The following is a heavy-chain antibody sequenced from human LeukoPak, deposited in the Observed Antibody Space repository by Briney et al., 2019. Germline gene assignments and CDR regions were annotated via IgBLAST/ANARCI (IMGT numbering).Heavy chain of an antibody. V-gene: IGHV3-33*01. CDR1: GFTFSSYG. CDR3: ARESRLYNWNHLGY. CDR2: IWYVGSNK. D-gene: IGHD1-20*01. Sequence: QPGRSLRLSCAASGFTFSSYGMHWVRQAPGKGLEWVAVIWYVGSNKYYADSVKGRFTISRDNSKNTLYLQMNSLRAEDTAVYYCARESRLYNWNHLGYWGQGTLVTVSS. J-gene: IGHJ4*02.